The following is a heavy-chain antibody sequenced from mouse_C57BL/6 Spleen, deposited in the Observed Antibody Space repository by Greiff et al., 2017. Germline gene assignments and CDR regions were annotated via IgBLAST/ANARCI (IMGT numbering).Heavy chain of an antibody. D-gene: IGHD3-2*02. CDR1: GFTFSDYG. V-gene: IGHV5-17*01. Sequence: EVQLVESGGGLVKPGGSLKLSCAASGFTFSDYGMHWVRQAPEKGLEWVAYISSGSSTIYYADTVKGRFTISRDNAKNTRFLQMTSLRSEDTAMYYCARSSGYYFDYGGQGTTLTVSS. CDR3: ARSSGYYFDY. J-gene: IGHJ2*01. CDR2: ISSGSSTI.